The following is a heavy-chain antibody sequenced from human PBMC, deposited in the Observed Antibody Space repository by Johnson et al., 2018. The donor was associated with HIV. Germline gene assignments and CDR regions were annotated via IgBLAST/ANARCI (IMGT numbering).Heavy chain of an antibody. V-gene: IGHV3-13*01. CDR3: TTALTVVTIWDAFDI. D-gene: IGHD4-23*01. J-gene: IGHJ3*02. CDR1: GFTFSSYD. CDR2: IGTAGDT. Sequence: QLVESGGGLVKPGGSLRLSCAASGFTFSSYDMHWVRQATGKGLEWVSAIGTAGDTYYADSVKGRFTISRDNSKNSLYLQMNSLKTEETAVYYCTTALTVVTIWDAFDIWGQGTMVTVSS.